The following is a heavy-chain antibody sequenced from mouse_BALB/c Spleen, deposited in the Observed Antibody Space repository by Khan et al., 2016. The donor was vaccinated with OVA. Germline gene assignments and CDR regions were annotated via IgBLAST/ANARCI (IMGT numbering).Heavy chain of an antibody. CDR2: LNPSNGDT. CDR3: TRSGYGSFAY. V-gene: IGHV1-53*01. Sequence: QVQLKQSGAELVKPGASVRLSCKASGYTFTSYYLYWVKQRPGQGLEWIGDLNPSNGDTNFNEKFKSKATLTVDKSSSTAYIHLNSLTSEDSAVYYCTRSGYGSFAYWGQGTLVTVSA. D-gene: IGHD2-2*01. J-gene: IGHJ3*01. CDR1: GYTFTSYY.